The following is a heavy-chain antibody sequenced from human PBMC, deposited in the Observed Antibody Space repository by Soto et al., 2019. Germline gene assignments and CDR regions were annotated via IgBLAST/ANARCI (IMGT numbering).Heavy chain of an antibody. CDR2: IYYSGGT. J-gene: IGHJ6*02. CDR3: ARGRFLEWLKDYYGMDV. V-gene: IGHV4-59*01. CDR1: GGSISSYY. Sequence: PSETLSLTCTVSGGSISSYYWSWIRQPPGKGLEWIGYIYYSGGTNYNPSLKSRVTISVDTSKNQFSLKLSSVTAADTAVYYCARGRFLEWLKDYYGMDVWGQGTTVTVSS. D-gene: IGHD3-3*01.